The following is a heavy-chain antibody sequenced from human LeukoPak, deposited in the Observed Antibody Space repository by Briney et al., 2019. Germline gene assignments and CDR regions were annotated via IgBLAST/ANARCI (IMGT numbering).Heavy chain of an antibody. J-gene: IGHJ4*02. V-gene: IGHV4-59*01. CDR2: IYYSGST. CDR3: ASYGSGSYYDYFDY. Sequence: PSETLSLTCTVSGGSISSYYWSWIRQPPGKGLEWIGYIYYSGSTNYNPSLKSRVTISVDTSKNQFSLKLSSVTAADTAVYYCASYGSGSYYDYFDYWGQGTLVTVSS. D-gene: IGHD3-10*01. CDR1: GGSISSYY.